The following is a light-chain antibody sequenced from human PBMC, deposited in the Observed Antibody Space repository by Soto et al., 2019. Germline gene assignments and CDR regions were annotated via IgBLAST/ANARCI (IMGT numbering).Light chain of an antibody. Sequence: QSVLTQPASVSGSPGQSITISCTGTSSDVGTYIYVSWYQHHPGKAPKLIIYEVSNRPSGVSYRFSGSKSGNTASLTISGLQAEDEADYYCFSYTTSNTWVFGGGTKLTVL. J-gene: IGLJ3*02. V-gene: IGLV2-14*01. CDR3: FSYTTSNTWV. CDR2: EVS. CDR1: SSDVGTYIY.